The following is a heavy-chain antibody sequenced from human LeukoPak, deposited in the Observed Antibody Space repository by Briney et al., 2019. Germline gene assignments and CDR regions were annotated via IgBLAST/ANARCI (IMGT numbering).Heavy chain of an antibody. CDR1: GCTISSHY. CDR2: IYYSGST. D-gene: IGHD6-13*01. V-gene: IGHV4-59*11. J-gene: IGHJ4*02. Sequence: SETLSLTCTFSGCTISSHYWSWIRQPPGKGLDWIGYIYYSGSTNYNPSLKSRVTISVDTSKNQFSLKLSSVTAADTAVYYCARVNSSKFDYWGQGTLVTVSS. CDR3: ARVNSSKFDY.